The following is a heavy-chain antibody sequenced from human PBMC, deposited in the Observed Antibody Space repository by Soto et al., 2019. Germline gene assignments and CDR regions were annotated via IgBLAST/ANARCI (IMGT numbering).Heavy chain of an antibody. CDR1: GGSFRGYY. CDR3: ARGECSSHYGFTRWALDI. Sequence: QVQLQQWGAGLLKPSETLSLTCAVYGGSFRGYYWTWIRQTPGKGLEWIGEINHSGSTNYKPSLKSRVRISADTAKKQFSLNLTSVTAADTAVYYCARGECSSHYGFTRWALDIWGQGTVVTVSS. CDR2: INHSGST. D-gene: IGHD2-2*01. J-gene: IGHJ3*02. V-gene: IGHV4-34*01.